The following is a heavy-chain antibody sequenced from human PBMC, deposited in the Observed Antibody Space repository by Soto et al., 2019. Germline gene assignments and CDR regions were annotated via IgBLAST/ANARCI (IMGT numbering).Heavy chain of an antibody. CDR2: INPNSGGT. V-gene: IGHV1-2*02. CDR3: ARDRGAGHYGMGV. CDR1: GYTFTRYF. Sequence: QVQLVQSGTEVKKPGASVKVSCRTSGYTFTRYFMHWVRQAPGQGPEWMGWINPNSGGTEYAQRFQGRVTVTRDTSISTAYMELSSLTSNDTAVYYCARDRGAGHYGMGVWGQGTTVTVSS. D-gene: IGHD3-16*01. J-gene: IGHJ6*02.